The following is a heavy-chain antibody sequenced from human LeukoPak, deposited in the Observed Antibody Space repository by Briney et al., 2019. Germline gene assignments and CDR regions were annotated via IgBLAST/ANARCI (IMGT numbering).Heavy chain of an antibody. V-gene: IGHV3-30*03. CDR1: GFTFSSYG. J-gene: IGHJ3*02. Sequence: PGGSLRLSCAASGFTFSSYGMHWVRQAPGKGLEWVAVISYDGSNKYYADSVKGRFTISRDNSKNTLYLQMNSLRAEDRAMYYCARDRYYGGNSHAFDIWGQGTMVTVS. CDR3: ARDRYYGGNSHAFDI. CDR2: ISYDGSNK. D-gene: IGHD4-23*01.